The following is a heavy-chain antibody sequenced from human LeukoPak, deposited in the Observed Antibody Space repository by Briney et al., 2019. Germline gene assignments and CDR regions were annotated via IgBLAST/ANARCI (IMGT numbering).Heavy chain of an antibody. CDR3: ARSGAAVAFDI. Sequence: GGSLRLSCAASGFTFSSYEMNWVRQAPGKGLKWVSYISSSGSTIYYADSVKGRFTISRDNAKNSLYLQMNSLRAEDTAVYYCARSGAAVAFDIWGQGTMVTVSS. D-gene: IGHD7-27*01. J-gene: IGHJ3*02. CDR1: GFTFSSYE. V-gene: IGHV3-48*03. CDR2: ISSSGSTI.